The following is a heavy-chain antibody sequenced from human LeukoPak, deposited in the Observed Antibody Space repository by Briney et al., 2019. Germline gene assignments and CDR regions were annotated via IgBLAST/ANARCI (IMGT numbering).Heavy chain of an antibody. J-gene: IGHJ4*02. CDR1: GYTFTGHY. Sequence: GASVKVSCKASGYTFTGHYMHWVRQAPGQRLEWMGWINAGNGNTKYSQKFQGRVTITRDTSASTAYMELSSLRSEDTAVYYCARDQMVGATDLNYWGQGTLVTVSS. D-gene: IGHD1-26*01. CDR3: ARDQMVGATDLNY. V-gene: IGHV1-3*01. CDR2: INAGNGNT.